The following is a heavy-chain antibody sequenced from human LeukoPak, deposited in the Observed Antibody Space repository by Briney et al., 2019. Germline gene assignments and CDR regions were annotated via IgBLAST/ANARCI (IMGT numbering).Heavy chain of an antibody. CDR1: GGTFSSYA. CDR2: IIPIFGTA. CDR3: ARDPGEDYDFWSGYNSD. J-gene: IGHJ4*02. V-gene: IGHV1-69*01. Sequence: ASVKVSCKASGGTFSSYAISWVRQAPGQGLEWMGGIIPIFGTANYAQKSQGRVTITADESTSTAYMELSSLRSEDTAVYYCARDPGEDYDFWSGYNSDWGQGTLVTVSS. D-gene: IGHD3-3*01.